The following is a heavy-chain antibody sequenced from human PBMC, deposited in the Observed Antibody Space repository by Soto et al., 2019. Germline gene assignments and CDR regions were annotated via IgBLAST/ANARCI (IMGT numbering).Heavy chain of an antibody. J-gene: IGHJ4*02. Sequence: SETLSLTCTVSGDSISGSNYYWGWIRQPPGKGLEWIGSIYYSGSTYYNPSLESRVTISVDTSKNQFSLKLRSVTAADTAVYYCARPQYQQPAPFDYWGQGTLVTVFS. CDR1: GDSISGSNYY. CDR2: IYYSGST. V-gene: IGHV4-39*01. D-gene: IGHD6-13*01. CDR3: ARPQYQQPAPFDY.